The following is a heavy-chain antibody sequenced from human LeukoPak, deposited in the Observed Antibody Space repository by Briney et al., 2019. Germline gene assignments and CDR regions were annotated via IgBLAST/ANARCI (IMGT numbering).Heavy chain of an antibody. Sequence: GASVTVSCKASGYTFTSYYMHWVRQAPGQGLEWMGIINPSGGSTSCAQKFQGRVTMTRDTSTSTVYMELSSLRSEDTAVYYCARALEVEMATILGVFDYWGQGTLVTVSS. CDR1: GYTFTSYY. V-gene: IGHV1-46*01. CDR2: INPSGGST. D-gene: IGHD5-24*01. J-gene: IGHJ4*02. CDR3: ARALEVEMATILGVFDY.